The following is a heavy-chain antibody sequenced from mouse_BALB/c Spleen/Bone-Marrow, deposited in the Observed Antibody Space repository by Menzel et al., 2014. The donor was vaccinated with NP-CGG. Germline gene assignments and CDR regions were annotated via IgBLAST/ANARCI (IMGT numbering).Heavy chain of an antibody. CDR2: INPSNGGT. CDR3: TRSTMITYFDY. V-gene: IGHV1S81*02. D-gene: IGHD2-4*01. CDR1: DYTFTSYY. J-gene: IGHJ2*01. Sequence: VQLQESGAELVKPGASVKLSCKASDYTFTSYYMYWVKQRPGRGLEWIGEINPSNGGTNFNEKFKSKATLTVDKSSSTAYMQLSSLTSEDSAVYYCTRSTMITYFDYWGQGTTLTVSS.